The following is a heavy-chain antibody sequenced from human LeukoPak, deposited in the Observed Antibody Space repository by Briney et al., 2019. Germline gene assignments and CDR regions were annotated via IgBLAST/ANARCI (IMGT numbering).Heavy chain of an antibody. J-gene: IGHJ6*03. Sequence: SETLSLTCTVSGGSISSHYWSWIRQPAGKGLEWIGRIYTSGSTNYNPSLKSRVTMSVDTSKNQFSLKLSSVTAADTAVYYCARDRVYSYGYSYYYYMDVWGKGTTVTVSS. CDR3: ARDRVYSYGYSYYYYMDV. CDR1: GGSISSHY. CDR2: IYTSGST. D-gene: IGHD5-18*01. V-gene: IGHV4-4*07.